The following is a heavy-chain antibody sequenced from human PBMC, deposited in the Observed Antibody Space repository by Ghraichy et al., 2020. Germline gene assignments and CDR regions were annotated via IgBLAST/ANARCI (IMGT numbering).Heavy chain of an antibody. CDR1: GGSFSGYY. CDR2: INHSGSP. CDR3: ANGLSLKYYASGSRFYYGMDV. J-gene: IGHJ6*02. V-gene: IGHV4-34*01. Sequence: SDTLSLTCAVYGGSFSGYYWSWIRQPPGKGLEWIGEINHSGSPNYNPSLKSRVSISADTSKNQFSLKLSSVTAADTAMYYCANGLSLKYYASGSRFYYGMDVWGQGXXXTXXS. D-gene: IGHD3-10*01.